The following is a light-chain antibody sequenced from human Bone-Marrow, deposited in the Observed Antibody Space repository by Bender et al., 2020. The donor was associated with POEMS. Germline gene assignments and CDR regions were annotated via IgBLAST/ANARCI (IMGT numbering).Light chain of an antibody. CDR1: NIGGKS. J-gene: IGLJ1*01. CDR3: QAWDSGTGV. Sequence: SYVLTQTPSVSVAPGQTARITCGGNNIGGKSVHWYQQKPGQAPVLVVYEDSDRPSGIPERFSGSNSGNTATLTISRVEAGDEADYYCQAWDSGTGVFGTGTKVTVL. V-gene: IGLV3-21*02. CDR2: EDS.